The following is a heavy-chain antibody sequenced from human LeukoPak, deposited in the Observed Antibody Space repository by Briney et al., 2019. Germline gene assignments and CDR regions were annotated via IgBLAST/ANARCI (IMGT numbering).Heavy chain of an antibody. Sequence: PGGSLRLSCAASGFTFSNAWMNWVRQGPGKGLEWVGRIRPKSEGGTADYAAPVQGRFIISRDDSKNTLYLQMNSLKIEDTAMYYCTHYSSGWYLGQGTLVTVSS. J-gene: IGHJ4*02. CDR3: THYSSGWY. D-gene: IGHD6-19*01. CDR2: IRPKSEGGTA. V-gene: IGHV3-15*01. CDR1: GFTFSNAW.